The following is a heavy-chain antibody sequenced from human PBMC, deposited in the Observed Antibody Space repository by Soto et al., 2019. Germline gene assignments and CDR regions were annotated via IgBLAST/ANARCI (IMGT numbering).Heavy chain of an antibody. J-gene: IGHJ4*02. D-gene: IGHD5-18*01. Sequence: EVQLVESGGGLVKPGGSLRLSCAASGFTFSSYSMNWVRQAPGKGLEWVSSISSSSSYIYYADSVKGRFTISRDNAKNSLSLQMNSLRAEDTAVYYCARDQPGYSYGYGLGYWGRGTLVNVSA. CDR1: GFTFSSYS. CDR3: ARDQPGYSYGYGLGY. CDR2: ISSSSSYI. V-gene: IGHV3-21*01.